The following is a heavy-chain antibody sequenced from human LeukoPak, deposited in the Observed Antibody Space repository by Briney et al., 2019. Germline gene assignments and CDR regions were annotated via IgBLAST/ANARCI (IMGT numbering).Heavy chain of an antibody. Sequence: GGSLRLSCAASGFTFSNYGMHWVRQAPGKGLEWVAVISHDGGNKYYADFVKGRFTISRDNSKNTLYLQMNSLRAEDTAVYYCAKVGRTGYYYYGMDVWGQGTTVTVSS. CDR3: AKVGRTGYYYYGMDV. J-gene: IGHJ6*02. V-gene: IGHV3-30*18. CDR2: ISHDGGNK. CDR1: GFTFSNYG.